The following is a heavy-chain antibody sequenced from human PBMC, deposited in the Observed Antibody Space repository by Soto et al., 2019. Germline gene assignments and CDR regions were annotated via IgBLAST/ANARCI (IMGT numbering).Heavy chain of an antibody. D-gene: IGHD3-3*01. V-gene: IGHV4-34*01. CDR3: ATRITVFGLLIPPFDH. J-gene: IGHJ5*02. Sequence: SETLSLTCAVYGGSVNGYYWNWIRQPPGKGLEWIGESNHTGGTHYNPSLKSRVTMSVDTSKNQFSLRLSSVTAADTAIYYCATRITVFGLLIPPFDHWGQGTQVTVSS. CDR1: GGSVNGYY. CDR2: SNHTGGT.